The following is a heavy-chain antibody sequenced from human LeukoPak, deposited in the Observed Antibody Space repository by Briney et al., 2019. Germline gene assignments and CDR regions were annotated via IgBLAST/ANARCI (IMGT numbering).Heavy chain of an antibody. CDR1: GFTGSSNH. Sequence: GGSLRLSCAASGFTGSSNHRNWVRQAPGKGLEGGSIIYYGGNTFYADSVKGRFTLSRDNSKNTLYLQINSLRAEETAVYYCAAISGVGVKIGFDHWGQGALVVVSS. V-gene: IGHV3-66*01. J-gene: IGHJ4*02. CDR3: AAISGVGVKIGFDH. CDR2: IYYGGNT. D-gene: IGHD1-26*01.